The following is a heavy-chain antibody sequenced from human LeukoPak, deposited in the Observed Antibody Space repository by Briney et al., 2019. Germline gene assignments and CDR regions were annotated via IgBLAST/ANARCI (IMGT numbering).Heavy chain of an antibody. D-gene: IGHD5-18*01. V-gene: IGHV4-34*01. J-gene: IGHJ4*02. CDR2: INYGGST. CDR1: GGSFSGHY. CDR3: ARGGYSYGYRHSPFDY. Sequence: KASETLSLTCAVSGGSFSGHYWNWLRQPPGKGLEWIGEINYGGSTNYNPSLKSRVTISVDTSQNQFSLRLSSVTAADTVVYYCARGGYSYGYRHSPFDYWGQGTLVTVSS.